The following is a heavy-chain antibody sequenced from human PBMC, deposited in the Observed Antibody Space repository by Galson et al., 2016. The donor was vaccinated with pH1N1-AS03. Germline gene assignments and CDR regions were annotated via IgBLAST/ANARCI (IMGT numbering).Heavy chain of an antibody. Sequence: SVKVSCKASGYTFTTYDINWVRQAPGQGLEWMGWMNPASGNTGYAPSFQGRVTITRDTSISTAYMELSSLRSEDTAVYYCARGVVDCSGPACSGTLRFDPWGQGTLVTVSS. V-gene: IGHV1-8*03. CDR2: MNPASGNT. J-gene: IGHJ5*02. D-gene: IGHD2-15*01. CDR3: ARGVVDCSGPACSGTLRFDP. CDR1: GYTFTTYD.